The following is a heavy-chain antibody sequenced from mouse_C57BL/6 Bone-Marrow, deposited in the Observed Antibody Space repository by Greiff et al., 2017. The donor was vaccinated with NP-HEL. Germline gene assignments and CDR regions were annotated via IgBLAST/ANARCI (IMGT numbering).Heavy chain of an antibody. CDR3: ATSPPYYGSSYRYFDV. D-gene: IGHD1-1*01. Sequence: QVQLKQPGAELVMPGASVKLSCKASGYTFTSYWMHWVKQRPGQGLEWIGEIDPSDSYTNYNQKFKGKSTLTVDKSSSTAYMQLSSLTSEDSAVYYCATSPPYYGSSYRYFDVWGTGTTVTVSS. J-gene: IGHJ1*03. V-gene: IGHV1-69*01. CDR2: IDPSDSYT. CDR1: GYTFTSYW.